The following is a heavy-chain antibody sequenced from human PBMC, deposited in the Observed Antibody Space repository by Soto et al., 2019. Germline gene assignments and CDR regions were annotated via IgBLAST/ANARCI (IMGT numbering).Heavy chain of an antibody. CDR3: ARDLTVGATEAMDV. CDR2: ISYDGSNK. CDR1: GFTFSSYA. J-gene: IGHJ6*02. V-gene: IGHV3-30-3*01. D-gene: IGHD1-26*01. Sequence: GGSLRLSCAASGFTFSSYAMHWVRQAPGKGLEWVAVISYDGSNKYYADSVKGRFTISRDNSKNTLYLQMNSLRAEDTAVYYCARDLTVGATEAMDVWGQGTTVTVSS.